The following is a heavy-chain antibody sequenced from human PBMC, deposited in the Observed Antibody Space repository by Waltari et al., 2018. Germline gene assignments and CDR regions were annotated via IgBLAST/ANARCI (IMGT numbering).Heavy chain of an antibody. CDR2: ISYDGSNK. D-gene: IGHD2-8*01. CDR1: GFTFSTYA. Sequence: QVQLVESGGGVVQPGGSLRLPCAASGFTFSTYALHWLGQAPGKGLEWVAVISYDGSNKYYADSVKGRFTISRDNSKNTLYLQMNSLRAEDTAVYYCAKEGVMDTGYYYYGMDVWGQGTTVTVSS. CDR3: AKEGVMDTGYYYYGMDV. V-gene: IGHV3-30*18. J-gene: IGHJ6*02.